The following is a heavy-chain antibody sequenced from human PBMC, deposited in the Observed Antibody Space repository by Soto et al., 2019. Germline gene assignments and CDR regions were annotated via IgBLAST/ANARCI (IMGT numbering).Heavy chain of an antibody. V-gene: IGHV4-61*01. CDR3: ASQYYDFWSGLGY. CDR2: IYYSGST. Sequence: QVQLQESGPGLVKPSETLSLTCTVSGGSVSSGSYYWSWIRQPPGKGLEWIGYIYYSGSTNYNPSLKSRVTISVDTSKNQFSLKLSSVTAADTAVYYCASQYYDFWSGLGYWGQGTLVTVSS. J-gene: IGHJ4*02. CDR1: GGSVSSGSYY. D-gene: IGHD3-3*01.